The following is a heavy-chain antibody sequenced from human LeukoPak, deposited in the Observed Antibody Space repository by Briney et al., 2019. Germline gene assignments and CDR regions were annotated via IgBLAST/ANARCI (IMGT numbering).Heavy chain of an antibody. CDR1: GGTFISYA. CDR3: ARGTTLVTNYFDY. Sequence: GASVKVSCKASGGTFISYAISWVRQAPGQGLEWMGGIIPIFGTANYAQKFQGRVTITADESTSTAYMELSSLRSEDTAVYYCARGTTLVTNYFDYWGQGTLATVSS. CDR2: IIPIFGTA. V-gene: IGHV1-69*13. D-gene: IGHD5-18*01. J-gene: IGHJ4*02.